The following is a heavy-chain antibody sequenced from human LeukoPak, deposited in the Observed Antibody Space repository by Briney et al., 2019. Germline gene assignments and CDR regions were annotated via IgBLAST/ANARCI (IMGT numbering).Heavy chain of an antibody. CDR3: AREGLPYYDFWSGYYGYYYYYMDV. V-gene: IGHV3-7*01. D-gene: IGHD3-3*01. CDR2: IKQDGSEK. CDR1: GFTFSSYW. Sequence: GGSLRLSCAASGFTFSSYWMSWVRQAPGKGLEWVANIKQDGSEKYYVDSVKGRFTISRDNAKNSLYLQMNSLRAEDTAVYYCAREGLPYYDFWSGYYGYYYYYMDVWGKGTTVTVSS. J-gene: IGHJ6*03.